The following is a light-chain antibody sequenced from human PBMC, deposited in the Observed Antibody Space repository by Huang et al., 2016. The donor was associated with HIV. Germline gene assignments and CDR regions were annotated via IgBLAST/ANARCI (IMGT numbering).Light chain of an antibody. CDR2: GAS. CDR3: RQYNDWTPMYT. J-gene: IGKJ2*01. V-gene: IGKV3-15*01. CDR1: QSVNNN. Sequence: EIEMTQSPATLSVSPGERVSLSCRASQSVNNNLAWYQQKPGQAPRLLIDGASTRGTCSTARLSGSGCGTEFALTIRSQQSEDCAGYYCRQYNDWTPMYTFGRGTKLEIK.